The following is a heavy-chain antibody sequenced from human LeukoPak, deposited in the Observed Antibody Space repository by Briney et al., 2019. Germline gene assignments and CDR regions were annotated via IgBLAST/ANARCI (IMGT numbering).Heavy chain of an antibody. J-gene: IGHJ4*02. CDR2: ISGTSTYI. D-gene: IGHD6-19*01. Sequence: PGGSLRLSCAASGFTFSSYSMNWVRQAPGKGLEWVSSISGTSTYISYADSVKGRFTISRDNAKNSLYLQMNSLRDNDTAVYYCARGTYSSADWGQGTPVIVSS. CDR1: GFTFSSYS. V-gene: IGHV3-21*01. CDR3: ARGTYSSAD.